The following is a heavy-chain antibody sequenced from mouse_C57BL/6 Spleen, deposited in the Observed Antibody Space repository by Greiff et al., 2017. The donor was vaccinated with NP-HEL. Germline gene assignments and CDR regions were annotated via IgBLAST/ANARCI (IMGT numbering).Heavy chain of an antibody. CDR2: IDPETGGT. J-gene: IGHJ3*01. V-gene: IGHV1-15*01. CDR3: TRRYYGNYGFAY. CDR1: GYTFTDYE. D-gene: IGHD2-1*01. Sequence: VKLQESGAELVRPGASVTLSCKASGYTFTDYEMHWVKQTPVHGLEWIGAIDPETGGTAYNQKFKGKAILTADKSSSTAYMELRSLTSEDSAVYYCTRRYYGNYGFAYWGQGTLVTVSA.